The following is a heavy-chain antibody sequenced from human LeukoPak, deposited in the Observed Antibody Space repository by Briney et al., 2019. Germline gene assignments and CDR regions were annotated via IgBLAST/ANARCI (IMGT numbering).Heavy chain of an antibody. CDR1: GGSFSGYY. J-gene: IGHJ6*03. Sequence: SETLSLTCAVYGGSFSGYYWSWIRQPPGKGLEWIGEINHSGNTNYNPSFKSRVTISVDTSKNQFSLKLSSVTAADTAVYYCARSEIVVVTAIPSYYYYMDVWGKGTTVTVSS. CDR3: ARSEIVVVTAIPSYYYYMDV. D-gene: IGHD2-21*02. CDR2: INHSGNT. V-gene: IGHV4-34*01.